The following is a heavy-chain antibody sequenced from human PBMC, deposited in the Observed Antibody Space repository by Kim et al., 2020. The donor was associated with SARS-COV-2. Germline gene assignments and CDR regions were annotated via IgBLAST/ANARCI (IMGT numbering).Heavy chain of an antibody. Sequence: SETLSLTCAVYGGSFSGYYWSWIRQPPGRGLEWIGEINHSGSTNYNPSLKSRVTISVDTSKNQFSLKLSSVTAADTAVYYCARGLKIPNLITIFGVVLRFDPWGQGTLVTVSS. J-gene: IGHJ5*02. D-gene: IGHD3-3*01. CDR3: ARGLKIPNLITIFGVVLRFDP. V-gene: IGHV4-34*01. CDR1: GGSFSGYY. CDR2: INHSGST.